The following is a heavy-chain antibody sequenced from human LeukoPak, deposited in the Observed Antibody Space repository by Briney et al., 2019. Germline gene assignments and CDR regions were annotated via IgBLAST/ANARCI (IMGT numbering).Heavy chain of an antibody. D-gene: IGHD1-26*01. CDR2: ISSSSSTI. V-gene: IGHV3-48*02. Sequence: GGSLRLSCAASGFTFSSYSMNWVRQAPGKGLEWVSYISSSSSTIYYADSVKGRFTISRDNAKNSPYLQMNSLRDEDTAVYYCARDGGPVGASGAFDYWGQGTLVTVSS. J-gene: IGHJ4*02. CDR1: GFTFSSYS. CDR3: ARDGGPVGASGAFDY.